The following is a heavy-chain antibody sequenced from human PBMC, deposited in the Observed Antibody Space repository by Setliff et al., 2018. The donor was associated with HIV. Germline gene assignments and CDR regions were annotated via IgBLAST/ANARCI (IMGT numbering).Heavy chain of an antibody. CDR3: ARVVGADNWFDP. J-gene: IGHJ5*02. V-gene: IGHV1-2*02. CDR2: INPNRGGT. D-gene: IGHD1-26*01. CDR1: GYTFTDYY. Sequence: ASVKVSCKTSGYTFTDYYMHWVRQAPGQGLEWMGWINPNRGGTNYAQKFQGRVTMTRDTSISTGYMELTRLRSDDTAVYYCARVVGADNWFDPWGQGTLVTVSS.